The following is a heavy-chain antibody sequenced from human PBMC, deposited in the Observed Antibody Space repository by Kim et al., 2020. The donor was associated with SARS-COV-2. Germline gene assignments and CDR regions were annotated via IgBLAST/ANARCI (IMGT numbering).Heavy chain of an antibody. Sequence: SETLSLTCAVYGGSFIGYYWSWIRQPPGKGLDWIGEINHSGSTNYNPSLKSRVTISVDTSKNQFSLKLSSVTAADTAVYYCARAFGGYDSSGYYYYGMDVWGQGTTVTVSS. J-gene: IGHJ6*02. CDR2: INHSGST. CDR3: ARAFGGYDSSGYYYYGMDV. V-gene: IGHV4-34*01. D-gene: IGHD3-22*01. CDR1: GGSFIGYY.